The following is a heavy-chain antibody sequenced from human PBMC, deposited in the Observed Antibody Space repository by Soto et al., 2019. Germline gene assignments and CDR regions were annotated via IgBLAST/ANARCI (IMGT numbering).Heavy chain of an antibody. CDR2: IIPILGIA. V-gene: IGHV1-69*08. J-gene: IGHJ4*02. CDR3: ARETYSSSSRFDY. CDR1: GGTFSSYT. Sequence: QVQLVQSGAEVKKPGSSVKVSCKASGGTFSSYTISWVRQAPGQGLEWMGRIIPILGIANYAQKFQGRVTITADKSTSTAYMELSSLRSEDTAVYYCARETYSSSSRFDYWGQGTLVTASS. D-gene: IGHD6-13*01.